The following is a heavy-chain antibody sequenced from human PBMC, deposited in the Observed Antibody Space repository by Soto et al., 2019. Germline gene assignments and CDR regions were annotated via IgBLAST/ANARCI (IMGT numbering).Heavy chain of an antibody. J-gene: IGHJ5*02. D-gene: IGHD1-26*01. V-gene: IGHV3-66*04. Sequence: GGSLRHSYTASGLAFSCNYLSWVRQAPGKGLEWVSVHYSGGSTYYADSVQGRFTISRAKSNNTLYLQMRRVRAEDTAVYFCARHRHPRGTVGATSPLDPWGQGTQVTVSS. CDR3: ARHRHPRGTVGATSPLDP. CDR2: HYSGGST. CDR1: GLAFSCNY.